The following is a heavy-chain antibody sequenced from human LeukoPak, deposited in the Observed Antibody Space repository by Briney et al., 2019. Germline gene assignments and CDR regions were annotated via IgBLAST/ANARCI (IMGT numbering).Heavy chain of an antibody. CDR3: ARDDENSSGWYSGRY. V-gene: IGHV4-59*01. D-gene: IGHD6-19*01. CDR1: GGSISSYY. Sequence: SETLSLTCTVSGGSISSYYWSWIRQPPGKGLEWIGYIYYSGSTNYNPSLKSRVTISVDTSKNQFSLKLSSVTAADTAVYYCARDDENSSGWYSGRYWGQGTLVTVSP. CDR2: IYYSGST. J-gene: IGHJ4*02.